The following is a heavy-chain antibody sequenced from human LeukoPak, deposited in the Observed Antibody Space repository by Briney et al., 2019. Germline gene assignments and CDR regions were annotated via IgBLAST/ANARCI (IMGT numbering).Heavy chain of an antibody. CDR3: ARDWGTYFDY. V-gene: IGHV4-31*03. J-gene: IGHJ4*02. Sequence: PSQSLSLTCNVSVRSISSGGARWSWIRQHPGKGLEWIGYIYYSGSTYYNPSLESRLTISVDTSKNQFSLHLTSVTAADTAVYYCARDWGTYFDYWGQGTLVTVSS. CDR1: VRSISSGGAR. CDR2: IYYSGST. D-gene: IGHD7-27*01.